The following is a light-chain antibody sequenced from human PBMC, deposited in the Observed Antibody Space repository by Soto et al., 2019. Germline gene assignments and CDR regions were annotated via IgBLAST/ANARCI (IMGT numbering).Light chain of an antibody. J-gene: IGLJ1*01. V-gene: IGLV2-14*01. CDR1: SSDVGGYNY. CDR2: EVS. Sequence: QSALTQPASVSGSPGQSITISCTGTSSDVGGYNYVSWYQQHPGKAPKLMISEVSNRPSGVSNRFSGSKSCNTASLTISGLQAEDEADYHWSSYTNTSTLYVFGTGTKLTVL. CDR3: SSYTNTSTLYV.